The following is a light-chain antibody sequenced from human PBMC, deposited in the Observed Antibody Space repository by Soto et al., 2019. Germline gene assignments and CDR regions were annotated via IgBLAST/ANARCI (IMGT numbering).Light chain of an antibody. CDR1: SSDVGGYNY. J-gene: IGLJ2*01. CDR3: SSYTSSSTLVV. Sequence: QSALTQPASVSGSPGQSITISCTGTSSDVGGYNYVSWYQQHPGKAPKLMIYDVSNRPSGVSNCFSGSKSGNTASLTNSGLQAEDEADYYCSSYTSSSTLVVFGGGTKVTVL. V-gene: IGLV2-14*01. CDR2: DVS.